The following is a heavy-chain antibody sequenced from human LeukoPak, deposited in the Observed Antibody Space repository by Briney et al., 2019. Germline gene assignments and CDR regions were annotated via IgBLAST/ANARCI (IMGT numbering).Heavy chain of an antibody. Sequence: SGGSLRLSCAASGFTFSSYGMSWVRQAPGKGLEWVSAISGSGGSTYYADSVKGRFTISRDNSKNTLYLQMNSLRAEDTAVYYCASYGDYVGFDYWGQGTLVTVSS. J-gene: IGHJ4*02. CDR3: ASYGDYVGFDY. CDR2: ISGSGGST. CDR1: GFTFSSYG. V-gene: IGHV3-23*01. D-gene: IGHD4-17*01.